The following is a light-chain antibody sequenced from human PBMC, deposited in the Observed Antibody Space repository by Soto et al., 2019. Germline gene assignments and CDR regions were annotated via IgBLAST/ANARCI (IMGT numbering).Light chain of an antibody. CDR2: EVS. V-gene: IGLV2-14*01. CDR3: SSYTSSSTLVL. J-gene: IGLJ2*01. CDR1: SSDVGGYNY. Sequence: QSALTQPASVSGSPGQSITISCTGTSSDVGGYNYVSWYQQHPGKAPKLMIYEVSNRPSGVYNRFSGSKSGNTASLTISGLKAEDEADYYCSSYTSSSTLVLFGGGTKLNVL.